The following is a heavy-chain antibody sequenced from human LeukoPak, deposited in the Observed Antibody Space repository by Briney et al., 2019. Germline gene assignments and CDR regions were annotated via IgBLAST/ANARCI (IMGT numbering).Heavy chain of an antibody. V-gene: IGHV1-2*02. Sequence: ASVKVSCKASGYTFTGYYMHWVRQAPGQGLEWMGWINPNSGGTNYAQKFQGRVTMTRDTSISTAYMELSRLRSDDTAVYYCARVGLGYCSGGSCYDNDYWGRGTLVTVSS. J-gene: IGHJ4*02. CDR1: GYTFTGYY. CDR2: INPNSGGT. D-gene: IGHD2-15*01. CDR3: ARVGLGYCSGGSCYDNDY.